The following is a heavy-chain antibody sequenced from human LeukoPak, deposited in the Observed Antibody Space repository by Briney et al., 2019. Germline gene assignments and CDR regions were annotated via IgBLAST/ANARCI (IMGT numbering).Heavy chain of an antibody. J-gene: IGHJ4*02. CDR2: MNSDSVYI. V-gene: IGHV3-21*01. D-gene: IGHD6-13*01. Sequence: GSLRLSCTASGFTFSTFSMNWVRQAPGKGLEWVSAMNSDSVYIYYADSVKGRFTISRDNAKNSFYLVMNSLRADDTAVYYCARDQPYTGSWYGTGFDYWGQGTPVTVSS. CDR1: GFTFSTFS. CDR3: ARDQPYTGSWYGTGFDY.